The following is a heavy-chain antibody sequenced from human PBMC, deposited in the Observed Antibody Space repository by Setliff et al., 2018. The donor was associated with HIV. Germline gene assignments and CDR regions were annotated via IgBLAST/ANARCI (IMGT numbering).Heavy chain of an antibody. Sequence: ASVKVSCKASGYTFTSYAMIWVRQAPGQGLEWVGWISPSNGNTNYAQKVQGRVTMTTDTSTSAAYMELRSLRSDDTAVYYCARRHRGGCSYGYGFDYWGQGTLVTVSS. CDR2: ISPSNGNT. D-gene: IGHD5-18*01. CDR3: ARRHRGGCSYGYGFDY. CDR1: GYTFTSYA. V-gene: IGHV1-18*01. J-gene: IGHJ4*02.